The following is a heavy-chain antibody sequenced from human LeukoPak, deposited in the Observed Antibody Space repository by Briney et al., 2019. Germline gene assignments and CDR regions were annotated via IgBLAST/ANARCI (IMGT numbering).Heavy chain of an antibody. CDR2: ISGSGGST. J-gene: IGHJ6*03. CDR3: AKVSGRPSTGPSLNYYHYYMDV. CDR1: GFTFSSYA. V-gene: IGHV3-23*01. Sequence: PGGSLRLSCAASGFTFSSYAMSWVRQAPGKGLEWVSAISGSGGSTYYADSVKGRFTTSRDNSKNTLYLQMNSLRAEDTAVYYCAKVSGRPSTGPSLNYYHYYMDVWGKGTTVTVSS. D-gene: IGHD1-26*01.